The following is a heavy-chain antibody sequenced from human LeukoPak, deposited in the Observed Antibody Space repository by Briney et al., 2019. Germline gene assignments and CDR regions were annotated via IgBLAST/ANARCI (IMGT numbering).Heavy chain of an antibody. V-gene: IGHV3-23*01. CDR3: AKDRIAAADRTIFDY. CDR1: GFTFSSYA. J-gene: IGHJ4*02. D-gene: IGHD6-13*01. Sequence: GGSLRLSCAASGFTFSSYAMSWVRQAPEKGLEWVSTISGSADSTYYADSVRGRFTISSDTSKNTLYLQVNSLRAEDTAVYSCAKDRIAAADRTIFDYWGQGTLVTVSS. CDR2: ISGSADST.